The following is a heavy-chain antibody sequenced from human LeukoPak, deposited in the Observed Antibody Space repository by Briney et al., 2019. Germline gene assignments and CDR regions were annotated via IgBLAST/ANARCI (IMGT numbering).Heavy chain of an antibody. CDR1: GYTFTSYG. J-gene: IGHJ4*02. D-gene: IGHD2-2*03. CDR3: ASGYCSTTSCYVNPYFDY. Sequence: ASVKVSCKASGYTFTSYGISWVRQAPGQGLEWMGWISAYNGNTNYAQKLQGRVTMTTDTSTSTAYMELRSLRSDDTAVYYCASGYCSTTSCYVNPYFDYWGQGTLVTVSS. CDR2: ISAYNGNT. V-gene: IGHV1-18*01.